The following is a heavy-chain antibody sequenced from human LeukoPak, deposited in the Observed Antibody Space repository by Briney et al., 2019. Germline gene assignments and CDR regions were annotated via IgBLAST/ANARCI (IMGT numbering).Heavy chain of an antibody. CDR1: GYTFTSYG. Sequence: GASVKVSCKASGYTFTSYGISWVRQAPGQGLEWMGWISACNGNTNYAQKLQGRVTMTTDTSTSTAYMELRSLRSDDTAVYYCARDLAVAARSKTSYYYYMDVWGKGTTVTVSS. CDR3: ARDLAVAARSKTSYYYYMDV. CDR2: ISACNGNT. V-gene: IGHV1-18*01. J-gene: IGHJ6*03. D-gene: IGHD6-6*01.